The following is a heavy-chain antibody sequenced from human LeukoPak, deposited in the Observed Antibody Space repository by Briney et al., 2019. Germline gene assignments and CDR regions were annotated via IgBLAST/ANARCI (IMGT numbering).Heavy chain of an antibody. D-gene: IGHD3-10*01. Sequence: GGSLRLSCAASGFTFSSYGMHWVRQAPGKGLEWVAVIWYDGNNKYYADSVKGRFTISRDNAKNSLYLQMNSLRAEDTAVYYCARDLRYYGSGSYYTPFDYWGQGTLVTVSS. J-gene: IGHJ4*02. CDR1: GFTFSSYG. V-gene: IGHV3-33*01. CDR2: IWYDGNNK. CDR3: ARDLRYYGSGSYYTPFDY.